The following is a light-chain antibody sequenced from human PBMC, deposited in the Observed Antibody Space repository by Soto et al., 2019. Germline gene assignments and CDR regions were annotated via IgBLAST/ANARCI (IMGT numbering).Light chain of an antibody. CDR1: QGVTTAY. V-gene: IGKV3-20*01. CDR2: GAS. J-gene: IGKJ3*01. Sequence: EIVLTQSPGTLSLSPGERATLSYRASQGVTTAYLAWYQHKPGQAPRLLIYGASNRATGVPDRFSGSGSGTDFTLTISRLEPEDFAVYSCQQYGGSPLFTFGPGTKVDFK. CDR3: QQYGGSPLFT.